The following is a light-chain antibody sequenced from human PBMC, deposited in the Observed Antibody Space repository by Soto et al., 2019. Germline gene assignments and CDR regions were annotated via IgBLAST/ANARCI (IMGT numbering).Light chain of an antibody. CDR1: KTISTY. CDR3: QQGDSTPYT. J-gene: IGKJ2*01. CDR2: DAS. Sequence: DIQMTQSPSSLSASVGDRVTITCRASKTISTYLNWYQQKPGKAPKLLIYDASSLLSGVPSRFSGSGSGTDFTLTIASLQPEDFSTYYCQQGDSTPYTFGQGTKVEI. V-gene: IGKV1-39*01.